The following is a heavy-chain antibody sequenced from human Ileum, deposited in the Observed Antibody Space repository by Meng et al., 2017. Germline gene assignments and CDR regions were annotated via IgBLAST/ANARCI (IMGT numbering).Heavy chain of an antibody. V-gene: IGHV4-4*02. CDR3: ATSNDRDVYYLGY. D-gene: IGHD3-22*01. CDR1: GTW. J-gene: IGHJ4*02. CDR2: IFQSGRT. Sequence: VRLEESGPRLVKPSGTLSLTCAVSGTWWSWVRQPPGKGLEWIGEIFQSGRTNYNPSLKSRVTISIDKSKSQISLQLSAVTAEDTAVYSCATSNDRDVYYLGYWGQGTLVTVSS.